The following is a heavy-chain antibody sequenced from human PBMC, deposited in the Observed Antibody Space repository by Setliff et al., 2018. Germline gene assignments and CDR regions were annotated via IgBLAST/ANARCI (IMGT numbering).Heavy chain of an antibody. CDR2: INTNTGNP. CDR1: GYSFSTYA. CDR3: ARDLGYCSTTSCHGDWFDP. D-gene: IGHD2-2*01. J-gene: IGHJ5*02. Sequence: ASVKVSCKASGYSFSTYAMSWIRQAPGQGFEWMGWINTNTGNPSYAQGFTGRFVFSLDTSVSTAYLQISSLKAEDTAVYYCARDLGYCSTTSCHGDWFDPWGQGTLVTVSS. V-gene: IGHV7-4-1*02.